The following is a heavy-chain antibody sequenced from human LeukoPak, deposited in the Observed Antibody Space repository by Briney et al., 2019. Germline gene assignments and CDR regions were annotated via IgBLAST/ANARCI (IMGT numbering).Heavy chain of an antibody. Sequence: GGSLRLSCVTSGSTFSIYSMNWVRQAPGKGLEWVSCISKNSIYIDYGGSVKGRFTISRDNAKNSLYLQMNSLRAEDTAVYYCASSYCSGANCYAFDYWGQGTLVTVSS. D-gene: IGHD2-15*01. CDR2: ISKNSIYI. CDR1: GSTFSIYS. J-gene: IGHJ4*02. V-gene: IGHV3-21*04. CDR3: ASSYCSGANCYAFDY.